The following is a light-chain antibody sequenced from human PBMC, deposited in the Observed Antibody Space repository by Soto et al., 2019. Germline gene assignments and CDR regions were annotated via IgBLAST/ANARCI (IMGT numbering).Light chain of an antibody. Sequence: EIVLTQSPGTLSLSPGERATLSCRASQSISSSFLAWYQQKPGQAPRLLIYGASSRATGIPDRFSGSGSGTDFTLTISRLVPADFAVYYCQQYGSSLFTFGPGTKVDMK. J-gene: IGKJ3*01. CDR1: QSISSSF. CDR2: GAS. V-gene: IGKV3-20*01. CDR3: QQYGSSLFT.